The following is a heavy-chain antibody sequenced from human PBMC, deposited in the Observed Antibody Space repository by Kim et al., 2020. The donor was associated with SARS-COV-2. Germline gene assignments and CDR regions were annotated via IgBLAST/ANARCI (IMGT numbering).Heavy chain of an antibody. D-gene: IGHD3-22*01. Sequence: DSVKGRFTISRDNAKNSLYLQMNSLRAEDTAVYYCASNRPVYYDSGGYYLWGQGTLVTVSS. J-gene: IGHJ4*02. V-gene: IGHV3-21*01. CDR3: ASNRPVYYDSGGYYL.